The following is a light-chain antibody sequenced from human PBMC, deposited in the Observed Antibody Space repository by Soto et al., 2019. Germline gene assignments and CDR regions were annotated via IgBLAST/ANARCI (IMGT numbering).Light chain of an antibody. J-gene: IGKJ2*01. V-gene: IGKV1-5*01. CDR1: SSSKW. CDR2: DVS. CDR3: QHTTDFT. Sequence: DIQMTHSPSTLAASWGDTVTMTCRSSSKWLAWYQKKPGKAPKLLIYDVSNLERGVPPRFSGSTSGAESTLTITGLQPDDLGTYYCQHTTDFTFGQGTKVEIK.